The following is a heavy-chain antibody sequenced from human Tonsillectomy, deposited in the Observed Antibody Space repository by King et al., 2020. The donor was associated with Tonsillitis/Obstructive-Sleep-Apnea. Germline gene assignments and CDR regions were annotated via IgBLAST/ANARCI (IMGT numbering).Heavy chain of an antibody. Sequence: VQLQESGPGLVKPSETLSLTCTVSGGSISSYYWSWIRQPPGKGLEWIGYIYYSGSTNYNPSLKSRVTISVDTSKNQFSLKLSFVTAADTAVYYCARHGASYYYDSSGYYDSPDWFDPWGQGTLVTVSS. CDR1: GGSISSYY. V-gene: IGHV4-59*08. D-gene: IGHD3-22*01. CDR2: IYYSGST. CDR3: ARHGASYYYDSSGYYDSPDWFDP. J-gene: IGHJ5*02.